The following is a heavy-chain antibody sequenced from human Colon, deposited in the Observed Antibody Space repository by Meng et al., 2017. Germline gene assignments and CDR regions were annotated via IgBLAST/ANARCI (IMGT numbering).Heavy chain of an antibody. CDR2: IGDSSFYI. Sequence: GGSLRLSCAASGFTFSTYSMNWVRQAPGKGLELVSSIGDSSFYIKYADSVKGRFTISRDNAKNSLYLQMNSLRVEDTAVYYCARDPPHYYYGMDVWGQGTTVTVSS. CDR1: GFTFSTYS. V-gene: IGHV3-21*01. CDR3: ARDPPHYYYGMDV. J-gene: IGHJ6*02.